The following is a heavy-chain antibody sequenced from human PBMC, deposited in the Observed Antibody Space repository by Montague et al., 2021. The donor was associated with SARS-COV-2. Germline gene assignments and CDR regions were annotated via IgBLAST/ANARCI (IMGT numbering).Heavy chain of an antibody. CDR1: GGSFSGYY. CDR2: SNHSGST. CDR3: SCVRAVTGAMRIFTLGRSYCGMDV. D-gene: IGHD2-2*01. V-gene: IGHV4-34*01. Sequence: SETLSLTCAVSGGSFSGYYWSWIRLPQGTGKERIGESNHSGSTNYNPSPQSRVTVSVDTSKSKFSLNMRPGTAADTAVDYCSCVRAVTGAMRIFTLGRSYCGMDVWGQGTLVTVSS. J-gene: IGHJ4*02.